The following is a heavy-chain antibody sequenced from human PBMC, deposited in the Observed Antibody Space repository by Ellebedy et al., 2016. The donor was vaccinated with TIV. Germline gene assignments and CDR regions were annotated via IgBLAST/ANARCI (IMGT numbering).Heavy chain of an antibody. Sequence: GESLKISCAASGFTFNNYVLNWVRQAPGKGLEWISTISNRGDATYYPDSVKGRFTISRDNSKNTVYLQMNSLRAEDTAVYYCAKGRGGGSDSSAPRYYFDYWGLGTLVTVSS. CDR2: ISNRGDAT. V-gene: IGHV3-23*01. CDR1: GFTFNNYV. J-gene: IGHJ4*02. CDR3: AKGRGGGSDSSAPRYYFDY. D-gene: IGHD3-22*01.